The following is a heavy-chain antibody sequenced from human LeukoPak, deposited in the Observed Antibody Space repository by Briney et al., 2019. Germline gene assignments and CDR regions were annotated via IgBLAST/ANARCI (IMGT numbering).Heavy chain of an antibody. D-gene: IGHD3-3*02. CDR2: ISYDGSNK. CDR1: GFTFSSYA. Sequence: GRSLRLSCAASGFTFSSYAMHWVRQAPGKGLEWVAVISYDGSNKYYADPVKGRFTISRDNSKNTLYLQMNSLRAEDTAVYYCARDFAVGFLEWLGYFDYWGQGTLVTVSS. V-gene: IGHV3-30-3*01. CDR3: ARDFAVGFLEWLGYFDY. J-gene: IGHJ4*02.